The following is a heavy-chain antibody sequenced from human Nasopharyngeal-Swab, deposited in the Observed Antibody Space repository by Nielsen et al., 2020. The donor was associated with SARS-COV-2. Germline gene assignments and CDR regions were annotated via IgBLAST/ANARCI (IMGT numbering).Heavy chain of an antibody. Sequence: GGSLRLSCAASEFTFSNYGMNWVRQAPGKGLEWVSATTNSGGSTYYADSVKGGFTISRDNSKNTLFLQMNSLRAEDTAVYYCAKDKAHSSFDYWGQGTLVTVSS. CDR2: TTNSGGST. J-gene: IGHJ4*02. CDR3: AKDKAHSSFDY. V-gene: IGHV3-23*01. D-gene: IGHD4-11*01. CDR1: EFTFSNYG.